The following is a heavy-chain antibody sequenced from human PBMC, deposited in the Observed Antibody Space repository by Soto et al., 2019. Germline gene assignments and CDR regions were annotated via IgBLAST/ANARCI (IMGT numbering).Heavy chain of an antibody. CDR2: ISSSGGMK. J-gene: IGHJ4*02. V-gene: IGHV3-48*03. Sequence: PGGSLRLSCTASGLTFSSYEMKWVRQAPGKGLEWVSYISSSGGMKHYADSVKDRFTISRDNAKNSLYLQMNSVSAEDTAVYYCASEPTGETYYYDSGGYYLWGQGTLVTVSS. CDR3: ASEPTGETYYYDSGGYYL. D-gene: IGHD3-22*01. CDR1: GLTFSSYE.